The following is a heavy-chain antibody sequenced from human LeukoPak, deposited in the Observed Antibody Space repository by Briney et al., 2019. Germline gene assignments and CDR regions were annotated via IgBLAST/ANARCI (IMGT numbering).Heavy chain of an antibody. V-gene: IGHV4-31*03. CDR2: IYYSGST. Sequence: PSQTLSLTCTVSGGFISGGGYYWTWIRQPSGKGLECIGYIYYSGSTYYNPSLKSRISISLDTSKNQFSLKLSSVTAADTAVYYCARGPAGSYFHVPDYWGQGTLVTVSS. D-gene: IGHD3-10*01. J-gene: IGHJ4*02. CDR1: GGFISGGGYY. CDR3: ARGPAGSYFHVPDY.